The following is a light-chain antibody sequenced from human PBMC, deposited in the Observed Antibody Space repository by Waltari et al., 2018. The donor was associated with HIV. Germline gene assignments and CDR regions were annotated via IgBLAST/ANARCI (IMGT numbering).Light chain of an antibody. Sequence: QSALTQPASVSGSIGQSITISCPGTSSDVGSYNLVSWYQHHPGKAPKLLIYEVYKRPSWVSNRFSGCKSGNTACLTVSGLQAEDEPDYCCCSYAGSSIPFGGGTKLTVL. J-gene: IGLJ3*02. CDR1: SSDVGSYNL. CDR2: EVY. CDR3: CSYAGSSIP. V-gene: IGLV2-23*02.